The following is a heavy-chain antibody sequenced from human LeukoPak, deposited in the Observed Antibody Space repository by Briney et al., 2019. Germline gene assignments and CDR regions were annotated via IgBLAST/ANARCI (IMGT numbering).Heavy chain of an antibody. CDR1: GFSFGSYA. Sequence: GRSLRLSCATSGFSFGSYAMSWVRQAPGKGLEWVSTIGGSGGSTNYADSVKGRFTISRDNSKNTLYLQMNSLRAEDTAVYFCAKDRQMATSDFDYWGQGTLVTVSS. CDR3: AKDRQMATSDFDY. V-gene: IGHV3-23*01. CDR2: IGGSGGST. D-gene: IGHD5-24*01. J-gene: IGHJ4*02.